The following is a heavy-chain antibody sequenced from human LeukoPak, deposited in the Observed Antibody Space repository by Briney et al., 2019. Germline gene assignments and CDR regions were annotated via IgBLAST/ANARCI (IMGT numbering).Heavy chain of an antibody. CDR3: ARGSDGWFAFDY. CDR1: EFTVSTDY. CDR2: IYTTGGK. J-gene: IGHJ4*02. Sequence: GGSLRLSCAASEFTVSTDYMSWVRRAPGKGLEWVSIIYTTGGKYYADSVKGRFTISRDNSKHTLYLQMNSLRGEDTAVYYCARGSDGWFAFDYWGQGILVTVSS. D-gene: IGHD6-19*01. V-gene: IGHV3-66*01.